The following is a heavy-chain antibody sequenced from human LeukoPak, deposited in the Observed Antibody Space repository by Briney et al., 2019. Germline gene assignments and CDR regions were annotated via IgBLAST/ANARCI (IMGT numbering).Heavy chain of an antibody. J-gene: IGHJ2*01. V-gene: IGHV4-59*01. Sequence: PSETLSLTCTVSGGSISSYYWSWIRQPPGKGLEWIGYIYYSGSTNYNPSLKSRVTISVDTSKNQFSLKLSSVTAADTAVYYCAREYYDSSGYYYVRYFDLWGRGTLVTVSS. CDR2: IYYSGST. D-gene: IGHD3-22*01. CDR1: GGSISSYY. CDR3: AREYYDSSGYYYVRYFDL.